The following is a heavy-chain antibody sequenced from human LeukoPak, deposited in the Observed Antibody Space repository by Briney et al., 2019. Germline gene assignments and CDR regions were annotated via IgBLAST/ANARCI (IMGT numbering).Heavy chain of an antibody. J-gene: IGHJ4*02. CDR1: GFTFSDYY. CDR2: ISSSGSTI. Sequence: GGSLRLSCAASGFTFSDYYMSWIRQAPGKGLEWISYISSSGSTIYYADSVKGRFTISRDNAKNSLYLQMNSLRAEDTAVYYCARTDLSIAAAGIDYWGQGTLVTVSS. D-gene: IGHD6-13*01. CDR3: ARTDLSIAAAGIDY. V-gene: IGHV3-11*01.